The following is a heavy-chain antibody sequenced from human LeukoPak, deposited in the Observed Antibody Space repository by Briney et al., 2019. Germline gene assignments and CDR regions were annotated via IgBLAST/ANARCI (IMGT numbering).Heavy chain of an antibody. CDR1: GFILSDHY. V-gene: IGHV3-72*01. J-gene: IGHJ4*02. CDR2: TRNKDYSYTT. CDR3: TRGRVPARKFQD. D-gene: IGHD4/OR15-4a*01. Sequence: TGGSLRLSCAASGFILSDHYMDWVRQAPGKGLEWIGRTRNKDYSYTTEYAASVKGRFTISRDDSKNSMYLQMNSLMSEDTAVYYCTRGRVPARKFQDGGQGTRVTVSS.